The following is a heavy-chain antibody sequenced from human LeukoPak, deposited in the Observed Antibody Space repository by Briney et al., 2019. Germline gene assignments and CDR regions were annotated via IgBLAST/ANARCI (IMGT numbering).Heavy chain of an antibody. J-gene: IGHJ5*02. CDR1: GYTFTSYG. V-gene: IGHV1-18*01. CDR3: ARDRRNLGYCSSTSCPGWFDP. Sequence: ASVKVSCKASGYTFTSYGISWVRQAPGQGLEWMGWISAYNGNTNYAQKLQGRVTMTTDTSTSTAYMELRSLRSDDTAVYYCARDRRNLGYCSSTSCPGWFDPWGQGTLVTVSS. CDR2: ISAYNGNT. D-gene: IGHD2-2*01.